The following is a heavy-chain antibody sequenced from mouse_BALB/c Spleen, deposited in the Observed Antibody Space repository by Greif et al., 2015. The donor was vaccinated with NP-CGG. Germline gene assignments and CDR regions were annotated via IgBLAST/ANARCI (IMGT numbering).Heavy chain of an antibody. Sequence: LKDSGSELVRPGASVKLSCKASGYTFTSYWMHWVKQRPGQGLEWIGNIYPGSGSTNYDEKFKSKATLTVNTSSSTAYMQLSSLTSEDSAVYYCTRYGNRYDRAWFAYWGQGTLVTVSA. CDR2: IYPGSGST. J-gene: IGHJ3*01. CDR1: GYTFTSYW. V-gene: IGHV1S22*01. D-gene: IGHD2-14*01. CDR3: TRYGNRYDRAWFAY.